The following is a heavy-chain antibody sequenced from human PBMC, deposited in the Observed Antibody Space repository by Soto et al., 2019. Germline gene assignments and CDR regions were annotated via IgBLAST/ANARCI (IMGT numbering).Heavy chain of an antibody. CDR2: IYHSGST. CDR3: ARDLIAAAGDY. J-gene: IGHJ4*02. Sequence: SETLSLTCAVSGGSISSSNWWSWVRQPPGKGLEWIGEIYHSGSTNYNPSLKSRFTISVDKSKNQFSLKLSSVTAADTAVYYCARDLIAAAGDYWGQGTLVTVSS. D-gene: IGHD6-13*01. V-gene: IGHV4-4*02. CDR1: GGSISSSNW.